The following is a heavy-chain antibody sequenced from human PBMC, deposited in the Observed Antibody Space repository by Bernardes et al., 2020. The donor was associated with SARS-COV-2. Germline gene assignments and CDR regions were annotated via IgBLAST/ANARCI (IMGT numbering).Heavy chain of an antibody. V-gene: IGHV4-59*08. D-gene: IGHD6-13*01. CDR3: ARHQLGIAAAGSLDY. Sequence: SESLSLTCIVSGVSISSYYLSWIRQRPGKGLEWIWYIYYSGSTNYNPSLKSRVTISVDTSKNQFSLKLSSVTAADTAVYYCARHQLGIAAAGSLDYWGQGTLVTVSS. CDR1: GVSISSYY. J-gene: IGHJ4*02. CDR2: IYYSGST.